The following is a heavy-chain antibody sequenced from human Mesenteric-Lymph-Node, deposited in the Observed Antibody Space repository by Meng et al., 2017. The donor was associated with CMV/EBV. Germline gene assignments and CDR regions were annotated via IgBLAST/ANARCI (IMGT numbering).Heavy chain of an antibody. CDR2: INPDSGGWFNPNPDVT. D-gene: IGHD1-20*01. J-gene: IGHJ4*02. V-gene: IGHV1-2*02. CDR3: ARGKTGRITGTFGY. Sequence: ASVKVSCKTSGYAFTGHFIHWVRQAPGQGLEWMGWINPDSGGWFNPNPDVTKYAQKFQDRVTMTRDTSISTAYMELSSLRSEDTAVYYCARGKTGRITGTFGYWGQGTLVTVSS. CDR1: GYAFTGHF.